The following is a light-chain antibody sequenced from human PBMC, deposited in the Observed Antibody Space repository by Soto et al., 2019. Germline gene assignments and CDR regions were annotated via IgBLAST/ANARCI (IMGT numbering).Light chain of an antibody. CDR1: SSDVGGYNY. V-gene: IGLV2-14*01. J-gene: IGLJ1*01. CDR3: CSYAGSSTPYV. CDR2: EVS. Sequence: QSVLPQPASVSGSPGQSITISCTGTSSDVGGYNYVSWYQLHPGKAPKLMVYEVSNRPSGVSNRFSGSKSGNTASLTISGLQAEDEADYYCCSYAGSSTPYVFGTGTKVTVL.